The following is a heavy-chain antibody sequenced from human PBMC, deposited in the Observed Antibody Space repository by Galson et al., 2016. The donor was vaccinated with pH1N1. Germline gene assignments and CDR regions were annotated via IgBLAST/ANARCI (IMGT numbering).Heavy chain of an antibody. D-gene: IGHD6-6*01. CDR3: ATYSSSSAWRSLDV. J-gene: IGHJ3*01. CDR2: INPVFGTT. V-gene: IGHV1-69*13. Sequence: SVKVSCKASGATFNSYGIHWVRQAPGKGLEWMGDINPVFGTTNYAQRFQDRVTITAHDMELSGLRAEDTTIYYCATYSSSSAWRSLDVWGQGKTVTVS. CDR1: GATFNSYG.